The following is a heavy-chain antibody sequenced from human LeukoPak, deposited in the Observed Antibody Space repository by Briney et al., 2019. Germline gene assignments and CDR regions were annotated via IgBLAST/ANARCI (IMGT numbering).Heavy chain of an antibody. Sequence: GGSLRLSCAASGFTFSSYNVHWVRQAIGKGLEWVSAIDPDGDTYYPDSVKGRFTSSRENGKNSLYLQMNSLRAGDTAVYYCARGPRDRAMVREYYFDFWGQGTLVTVSS. D-gene: IGHD5-18*01. CDR3: ARGPRDRAMVREYYFDF. V-gene: IGHV3-13*01. CDR2: IDPDGDT. CDR1: GFTFSSYN. J-gene: IGHJ4*02.